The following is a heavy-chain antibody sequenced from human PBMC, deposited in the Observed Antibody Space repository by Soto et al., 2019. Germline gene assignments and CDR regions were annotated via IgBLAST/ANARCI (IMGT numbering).Heavy chain of an antibody. J-gene: IGHJ6*02. CDR3: AKGPYGDYVDYYYYGMDV. CDR1: GFTFSSYA. D-gene: IGHD4-17*01. V-gene: IGHV3-23*01. Sequence: EVPLLESGGGLVQPGGSLRLSCAASGFTFSSYAMSWVRQAPGKGLEWVSAISGSGGSTYYADSVKGRFTISRDNSKNTLYLQMNSLRAEDTAVYYCAKGPYGDYVDYYYYGMDVWGQGTTVTVSS. CDR2: ISGSGGST.